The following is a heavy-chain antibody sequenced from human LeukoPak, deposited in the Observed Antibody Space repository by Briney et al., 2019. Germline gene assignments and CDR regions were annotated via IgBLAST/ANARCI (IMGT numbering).Heavy chain of an antibody. D-gene: IGHD3-22*01. CDR3: ASSYDSSGYLY. J-gene: IGHJ4*02. CDR1: GGSISSGSYY. Sequence: SQTLSLTCTVSGGSISSGSYYWSWIRQPAGKGLEWIGRIYTSGSTNYNPSLKSRVTISVDTSKNQFSLKLSSVTAADTAVYYCASSYDSSGYLYWGQGTLVTVSS. CDR2: IYTSGST. V-gene: IGHV4-61*02.